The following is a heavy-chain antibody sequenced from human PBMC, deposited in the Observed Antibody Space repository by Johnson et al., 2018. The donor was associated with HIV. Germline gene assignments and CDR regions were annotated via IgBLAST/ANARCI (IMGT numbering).Heavy chain of an antibody. CDR3: AKEQYSGSYSYAFDI. V-gene: IGHV3-9*01. Sequence: VQLVESGGGLVQPGRSLRLSCAASGFTFDDYAMHWVRQAPGKGLEWVSGISWNSGSIGYADSVKGRFTISRDNAKNSLYLQMNSLRAEDTALYYCAKEQYSGSYSYAFDIWGQGTMVTVSS. CDR2: ISWNSGSI. J-gene: IGHJ3*02. D-gene: IGHD1-26*01. CDR1: GFTFDDYA.